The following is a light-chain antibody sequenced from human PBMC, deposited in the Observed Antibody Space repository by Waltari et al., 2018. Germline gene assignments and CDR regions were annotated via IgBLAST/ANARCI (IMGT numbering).Light chain of an antibody. CDR1: QSVSSSY. CDR3: QQYGSSPLT. CDR2: GTS. J-gene: IGKJ4*01. Sequence: EIVLTQSPGSLSLSPGERAALPCRASQSVSSSYLAWSQQKPGQAPRLLIYGTSSRATGIPDRFSGSGSGTDFTLIISRLEPEDFAVYSCQQYGSSPLTFGGGTKVEIK. V-gene: IGKV3-20*01.